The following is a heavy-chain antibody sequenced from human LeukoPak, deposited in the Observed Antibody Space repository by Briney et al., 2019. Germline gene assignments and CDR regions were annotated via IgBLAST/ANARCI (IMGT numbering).Heavy chain of an antibody. V-gene: IGHV3-23*01. CDR1: GFTFSSYA. Sequence: GGSLRLSCAASGFTFSSYAMSWVRQAPGKGLEWVSAISGSGGSTYYADSVKGRFTISRDNAKNSLFLQMNSLRAEDTAVYYCARVLRYCSGGNCYSGGLGYMDVWGKGTTVTISS. J-gene: IGHJ6*03. CDR3: ARVLRYCSGGNCYSGGLGYMDV. D-gene: IGHD2-15*01. CDR2: ISGSGGST.